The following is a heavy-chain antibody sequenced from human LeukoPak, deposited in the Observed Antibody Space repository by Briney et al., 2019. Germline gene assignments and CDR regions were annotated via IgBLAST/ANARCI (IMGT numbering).Heavy chain of an antibody. J-gene: IGHJ4*02. V-gene: IGHV4-31*03. CDR2: IYYSGNT. CDR3: ARDGLEGSIL. CDR1: GGSISSGGYY. Sequence: SSQTLSLTCTVSGGSISSGGYYWSWIRQHPWKGLEWIGYIYYSGNTYYNPSLKSRVTISVDKSKNQFSLKLSSVTAADTAVYYCARDGLEGSILWGQGTLVTVSS. D-gene: IGHD5-24*01.